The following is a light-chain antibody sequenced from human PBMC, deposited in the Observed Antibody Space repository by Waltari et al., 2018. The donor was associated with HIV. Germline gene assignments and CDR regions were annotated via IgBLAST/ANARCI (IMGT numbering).Light chain of an antibody. Sequence: QSALTQPPSASGSPGQSVTISCTGTSNDVGAYDYVSWYQQHPGRAPKLLFYEVTKRPSGVPDRFSGSKSGNTASLTVSGLQAEDDGHYYCTSYVDNYHVFFGGGTKLTVL. CDR3: TSYVDNYHVF. J-gene: IGLJ2*01. CDR2: EVT. V-gene: IGLV2-8*01. CDR1: SNDVGAYDY.